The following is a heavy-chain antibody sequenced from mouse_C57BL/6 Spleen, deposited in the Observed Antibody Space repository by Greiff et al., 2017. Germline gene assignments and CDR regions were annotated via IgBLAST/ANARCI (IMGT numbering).Heavy chain of an antibody. CDR3: ARRIYDGYLAY. V-gene: IGHV1-54*01. CDR2: INPGSGGT. Sequence: QVQLQQSGAELVRPGTSVKVSCKASGYAFTNYLIEWVKQRPGQGLEWIGVINPGSGGTNYNEKFKGKATLTADKSSSTAYMQLSSLTSEYSAVYFCARRIYDGYLAYWGQGTLVTVSA. J-gene: IGHJ3*01. D-gene: IGHD2-3*01. CDR1: GYAFTNYL.